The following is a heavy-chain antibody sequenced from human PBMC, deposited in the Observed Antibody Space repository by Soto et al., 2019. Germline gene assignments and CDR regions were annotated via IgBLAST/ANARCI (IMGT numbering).Heavy chain of an antibody. CDR1: GFTFSSYS. J-gene: IGHJ4*02. CDR2: ISSSSSTI. Sequence: EVQLVESGGGLVQPGGSLRLSCAASGFTFSSYSMNWVRQAPGKGLEWVSYISSSSSTIYYADSVKGRFTISRDNAKNSLDLQMNSLRDEDTAVYYCARDLPAYCGGDCAFDYWGQGTLVTVSS. CDR3: ARDLPAYCGGDCAFDY. V-gene: IGHV3-48*02. D-gene: IGHD2-21*02.